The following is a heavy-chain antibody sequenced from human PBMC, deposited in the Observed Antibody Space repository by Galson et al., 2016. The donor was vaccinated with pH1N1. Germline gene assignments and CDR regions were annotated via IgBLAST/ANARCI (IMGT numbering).Heavy chain of an antibody. V-gene: IGHV1-69*04. CDR1: GGTFTLYG. CDR3: VRAYYDSSPRNWFDP. Sequence: SVKVSCKASGGTFTLYGITWVRQAPGQGLEWMGRIIPIVGLTKYAEKFQGRVTITADVSTSTAYMELSSLRSEDTAVYYCVRAYYDSSPRNWFDPWGQGTLVTVSS. D-gene: IGHD3-22*01. CDR2: IIPIVGLT. J-gene: IGHJ5*02.